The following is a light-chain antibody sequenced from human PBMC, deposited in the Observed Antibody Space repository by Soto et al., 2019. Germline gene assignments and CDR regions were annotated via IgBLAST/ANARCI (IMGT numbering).Light chain of an antibody. CDR2: TAS. V-gene: IGKV1D-8*01. CDR1: QGISRY. Sequence: VIWMTQPPSLLSASTGDRVTISSRMSQGISRYLAWYQQKPGKAPELLIYTASTLQSGVPSRFSGSGSGTDFTLTISCLQSEDFATYYCQQYYSFPYTFGQGTKLEIK. CDR3: QQYYSFPYT. J-gene: IGKJ2*01.